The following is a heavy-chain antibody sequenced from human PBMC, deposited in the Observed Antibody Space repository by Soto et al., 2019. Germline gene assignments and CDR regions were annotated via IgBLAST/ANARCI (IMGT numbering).Heavy chain of an antibody. J-gene: IGHJ4*02. CDR3: THSPEYPVFDY. Sequence: GLDLEWLALIYWDDDKRYSPSLKSRLTITKDTSENQVVLTMTNMDPVDTATYYCTHSPEYPVFDYWGQGTLVTVSS. CDR2: IYWDDDK. V-gene: IGHV2-5*02.